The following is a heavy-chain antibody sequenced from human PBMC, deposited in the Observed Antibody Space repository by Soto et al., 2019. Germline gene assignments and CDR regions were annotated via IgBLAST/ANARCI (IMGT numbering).Heavy chain of an antibody. Sequence: QVQLVQSGAEEKKPGASVKVSCKASGYTFTSYAMHWVRQAPGQGLEWMGWINAGNGNTKYSQKFQGRVTITSNTSASTAYMELSSLRSEGTADYSGAWSSGYDMIDDYWGQGTLVTVSS. CDR1: GYTFTSYA. CDR3: AWSSGYDMIDDY. J-gene: IGHJ4*02. V-gene: IGHV1-3*05. D-gene: IGHD3-22*01. CDR2: INAGNGNT.